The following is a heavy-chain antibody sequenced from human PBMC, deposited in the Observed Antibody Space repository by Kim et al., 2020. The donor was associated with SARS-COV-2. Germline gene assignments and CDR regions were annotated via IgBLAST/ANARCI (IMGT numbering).Heavy chain of an antibody. Sequence: GGSLRLSCAASGFIFSNYAMNWVRQAPGRGLEWVAAISDSGYNTYYADSVKGRFTISRDDSKSTVYLRMNSLSAEDTAVYYCAKGMNGGYYGMDVWGQGTTVTVSS. CDR2: ISDSGYNT. J-gene: IGHJ6*02. V-gene: IGHV3-23*01. CDR1: GFIFSNYA. D-gene: IGHD2-8*01. CDR3: AKGMNGGYYGMDV.